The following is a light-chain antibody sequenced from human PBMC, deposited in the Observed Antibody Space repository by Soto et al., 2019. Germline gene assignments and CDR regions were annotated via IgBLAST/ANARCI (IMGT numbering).Light chain of an antibody. CDR1: QTISSW. J-gene: IGKJ1*01. V-gene: IGKV1-5*03. Sequence: DIQMPQSPSTLPGSVADRFTITFRASQTISSWLAWYQQKPGKAPKLLIYKASTLKSGVPSRFSGSGSGTEFTLTISSLQPDDFATYYCQHYNSYSEAFGQGTKVDI. CDR2: KAS. CDR3: QHYNSYSEA.